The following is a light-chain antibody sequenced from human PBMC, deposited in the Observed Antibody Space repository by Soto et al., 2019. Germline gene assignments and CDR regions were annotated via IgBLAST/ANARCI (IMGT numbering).Light chain of an antibody. CDR1: QSVSSY. CDR2: GAS. V-gene: IGKV3-11*01. J-gene: IGKJ5*01. CDR3: QQRSNFIT. Sequence: EIVMTQSPATLSVSTGERATLSCRASQSVSSYLAWYQQKPGQAPRLLIYGASTRATDIPARFSGSGSGTDFTLTISSLEPEDFAVYYCQQRSNFITFGQGTRLEI.